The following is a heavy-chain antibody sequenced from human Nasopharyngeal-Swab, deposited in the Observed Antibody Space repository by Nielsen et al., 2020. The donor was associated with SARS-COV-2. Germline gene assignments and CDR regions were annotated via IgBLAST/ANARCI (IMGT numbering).Heavy chain of an antibody. J-gene: IGHJ6*03. V-gene: IGHV3-23*01. CDR3: AKDGTPDYDFWSTYYRDSYNYYMDV. CDR2: VSGTANRT. Sequence: VRQAPGKGLEWVSTVSGTANRTSYADSVKGRFTISRDNSKNTPYLQMNSLRAEDTALYYCAKDGTPDYDFWSTYYRDSYNYYMDVWGKGTTVTVSS. D-gene: IGHD3-3*01.